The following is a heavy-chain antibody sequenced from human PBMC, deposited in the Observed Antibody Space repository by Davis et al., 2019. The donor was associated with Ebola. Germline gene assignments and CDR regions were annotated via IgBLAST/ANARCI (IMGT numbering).Heavy chain of an antibody. V-gene: IGHV6-1*01. D-gene: IGHD1-26*01. J-gene: IGHJ6*02. Sequence: HSQTLSLTCDISGDSVSINSAGWNWIRQSPSRGLEWLGRTYYTSKWFNHYAESVKSRIIINPDTSKNQFSLQLNSVTPEDTAVYYCVRGWGRIGMGVWGQGTTVTVSS. CDR2: TYYTSKWFN. CDR1: GDSVSINSAG. CDR3: VRGWGRIGMGV.